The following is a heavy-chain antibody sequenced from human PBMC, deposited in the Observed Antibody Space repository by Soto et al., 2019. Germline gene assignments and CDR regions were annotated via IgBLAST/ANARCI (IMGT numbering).Heavy chain of an antibody. CDR1: GDTFSTYS. Sequence: ASVKVSCKASGDTFSTYSITWMRQVPGQGLEWMGGIIPRSAKSNYAQKFQGRVTITADEFTSTAYMELSSLRSEDTAVYYCAREGLVLVPTTVNSDYYHYATDVWGQRTTVTVSS. CDR2: IIPRSAKS. D-gene: IGHD2-2*01. V-gene: IGHV1-69*13. CDR3: AREGLVLVPTTVNSDYYHYATDV. J-gene: IGHJ6*02.